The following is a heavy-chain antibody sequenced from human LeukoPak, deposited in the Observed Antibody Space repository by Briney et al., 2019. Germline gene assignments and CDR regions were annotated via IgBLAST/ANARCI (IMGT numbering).Heavy chain of an antibody. Sequence: ASVKVSCKASGYTFTGYYIHWVRQAPGQGLEWMGWINPNSGGTNYAQKFQGRVTMTRDTSINTAYMELSRLRSDDTAVYYCARDSERAAGTADYYYYYYMDVWGKGTTVTVSS. V-gene: IGHV1-2*02. CDR2: INPNSGGT. CDR1: GYTFTGYY. D-gene: IGHD6-13*01. CDR3: ARDSERAAGTADYYYYYYMDV. J-gene: IGHJ6*03.